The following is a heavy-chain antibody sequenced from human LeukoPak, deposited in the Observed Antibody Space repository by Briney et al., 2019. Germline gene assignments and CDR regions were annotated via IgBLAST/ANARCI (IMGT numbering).Heavy chain of an antibody. Sequence: GGSLRLSCAASGLTFSSYSMNWVRQAPGKGLEWVSSISSSSSYIYYADSVKGRFTISRDNAKNSLYLQMNSLRAEDTAVYYCARHTYYYDSSGYYPLGYWGQGTLVTVSS. D-gene: IGHD3-22*01. V-gene: IGHV3-21*04. CDR3: ARHTYYYDSSGYYPLGY. J-gene: IGHJ4*02. CDR1: GLTFSSYS. CDR2: ISSSSSYI.